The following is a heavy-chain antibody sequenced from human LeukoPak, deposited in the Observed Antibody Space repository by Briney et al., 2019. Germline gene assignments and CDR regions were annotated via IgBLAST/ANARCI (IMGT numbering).Heavy chain of an antibody. Sequence: PGGSLRLSCAASGFTFSSYGMHWVRQAPGKGLEWVAFIRYDGGNKYYADSVKGRFTISRDNSKNMLYLQMNSLRAEDTAMYYCAKDTRATVTTGNWFDPWGQGTLVAVSS. CDR2: IRYDGGNK. J-gene: IGHJ5*02. V-gene: IGHV3-30*02. CDR1: GFTFSSYG. D-gene: IGHD4-17*01. CDR3: AKDTRATVTTGNWFDP.